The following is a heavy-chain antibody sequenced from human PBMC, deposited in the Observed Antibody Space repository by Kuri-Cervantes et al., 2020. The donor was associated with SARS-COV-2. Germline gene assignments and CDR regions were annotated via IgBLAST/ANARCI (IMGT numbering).Heavy chain of an antibody. CDR2: ISAYNGNT. CDR1: GYTFTSYG. CDR3: AAGLLWFGNWGYGMDV. V-gene: IGHV1-18*04. Sequence: ASVKVSCKASGYTFTSYGISWVRQAPGQGLEWMGWISAYNGNTNYAQKLQGRVTMTTDTSTSTAYMELRSLRSDDTAVYYCAAGLLWFGNWGYGMDVWGQGTTVTVSS. D-gene: IGHD3-10*01. J-gene: IGHJ6*02.